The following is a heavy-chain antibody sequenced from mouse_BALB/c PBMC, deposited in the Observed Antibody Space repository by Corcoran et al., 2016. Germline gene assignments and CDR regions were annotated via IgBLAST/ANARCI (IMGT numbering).Heavy chain of an antibody. Sequence: EVQLQQSGPELVKPGASVKVSCKASGYTFTSYVMHWVKQKPGQGLEWIGYIYPYNDGIKYTEQFKGKATLTSDKSSSTADMGRSSLTSEYSAVYYCAREVPGGNPFDYWGQGTTLTVSS. CDR3: AREVPGGNPFDY. D-gene: IGHD2-1*01. J-gene: IGHJ2*01. CDR2: IYPYNDGI. CDR1: GYTFTSYV. V-gene: IGHV1S136*01.